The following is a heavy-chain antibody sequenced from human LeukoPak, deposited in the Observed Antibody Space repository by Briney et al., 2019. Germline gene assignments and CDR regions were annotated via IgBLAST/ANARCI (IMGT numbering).Heavy chain of an antibody. CDR1: EYTFTSYD. J-gene: IGHJ4*02. V-gene: IGHV1-8*01. CDR3: ARLPTLGYCDGGSCYRFDF. D-gene: IGHD2-15*01. CDR2: MNPKSGNT. Sequence: ASVKISCKASEYTFTSYDINWVRQAPGQGLEWMGWMNPKSGNTGYAQKFQGRVSITRDTSISTAYMELNSLRYEDTAVYYCARLPTLGYCDGGSCYRFDFWGQGTPVTVSS.